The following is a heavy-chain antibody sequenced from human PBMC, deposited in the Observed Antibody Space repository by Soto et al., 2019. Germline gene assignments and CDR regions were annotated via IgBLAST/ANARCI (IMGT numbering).Heavy chain of an antibody. CDR2: ISGSGDNT. Sequence: EVQLLESGGGFVQPGGSLRLSCAASGFTFSFYAMTWVRQAPGKGLEWVSIISGSGDNTLYADSVKGRFTISRDNSKNTLYLQMNDLRAEDTAVDYCAFDFWGQGTLVTVSS. CDR1: GFTFSFYA. CDR3: AFDF. J-gene: IGHJ4*02. V-gene: IGHV3-23*01.